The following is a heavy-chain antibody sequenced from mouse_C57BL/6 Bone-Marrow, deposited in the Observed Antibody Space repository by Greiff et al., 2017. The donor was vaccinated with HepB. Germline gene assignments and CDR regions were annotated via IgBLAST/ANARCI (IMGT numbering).Heavy chain of an antibody. CDR1: GYTFTGYW. CDR2: ILPGSGST. D-gene: IGHD2-1*01. V-gene: IGHV1-9*01. CDR3: AREGIYYGNSLFAY. Sequence: VHLVESGAELMKPGASVKLSCKATGYTFTGYWIEWVKQRPGHGLEWIGEILPGSGSTNYNEKFKGKATFTADTSSNTAYMQLSSLTTEDSAIYYCAREGIYYGNSLFAYWGQGTLVTVSA. J-gene: IGHJ3*01.